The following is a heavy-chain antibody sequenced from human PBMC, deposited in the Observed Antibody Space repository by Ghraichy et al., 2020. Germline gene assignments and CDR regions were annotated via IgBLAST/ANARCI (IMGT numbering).Heavy chain of an antibody. CDR2: IYTSGST. CDR3: ARHVENYDYVWGSYRNDAFDI. CDR1: GGSISSYY. J-gene: IGHJ3*02. D-gene: IGHD3-16*02. Sequence: SETLSLTCTVSGGSISSYYCSWIRQPPGKGLEWIGYIYTSGSTNYNPSLKSRVTISVDTSKNQFSLKLSSVTAADTAVYYCARHVENYDYVWGSYRNDAFDIWGQGTMVTVSS. V-gene: IGHV4-4*09.